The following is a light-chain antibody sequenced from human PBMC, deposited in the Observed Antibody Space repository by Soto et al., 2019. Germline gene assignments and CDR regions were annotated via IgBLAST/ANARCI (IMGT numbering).Light chain of an antibody. V-gene: IGKV3-20*01. Sequence: EIVLTQSPGTLSLSPGERATLSCRASQSISSSYLAWYQQKPGQAPRLLIYAASSRATGIPDRFSGSGSGTDFPLTISRLEPEHFAVYYCQQYGSSSYTFGQGTQLEIK. CDR2: AAS. CDR1: QSISSSY. CDR3: QQYGSSSYT. J-gene: IGKJ2*01.